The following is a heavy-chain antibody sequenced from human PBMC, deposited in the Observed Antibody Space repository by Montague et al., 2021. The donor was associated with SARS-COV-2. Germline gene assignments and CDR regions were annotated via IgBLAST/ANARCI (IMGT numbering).Heavy chain of an antibody. CDR3: ARGTDYGSGIYSHYYYDH. J-gene: IGHJ4*02. V-gene: IGHV4-34*01. Sequence: SETLSLTCAVYGGSFSGYYWSWSRQPPGKGLELIWEINHSGSTNYNPSLYIRVTISVDTSKYKFSLKLSSVTAADTAVYYCARGTDYGSGIYSHYYYDHWGQGTLVTVSS. CDR1: GGSFSGYY. CDR2: INHSGST. D-gene: IGHD3-10*01.